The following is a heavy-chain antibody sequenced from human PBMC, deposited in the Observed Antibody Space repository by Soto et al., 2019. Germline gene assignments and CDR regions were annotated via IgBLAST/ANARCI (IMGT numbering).Heavy chain of an antibody. D-gene: IGHD6-19*01. CDR1: GFSLSSTRLA. CDR3: AHIVVAGLGYYFDY. J-gene: IGHJ4*02. CDR2: IYWDDDK. V-gene: IGHV2-5*02. Sequence: QITLKESGPTLVKPTQTLTLTCTFSGFSLSSTRLALGWFRKPPGRALEWFALIYWDDDKRYSPFLKSRLTITKDTSKNQVVLTMSNMDPVDTARYYCAHIVVAGLGYYFDYWGQGTLVTVSS.